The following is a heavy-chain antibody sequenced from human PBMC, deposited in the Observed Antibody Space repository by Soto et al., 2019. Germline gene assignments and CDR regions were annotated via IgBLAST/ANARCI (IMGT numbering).Heavy chain of an antibody. CDR2: ISWNSGSI. CDR3: ATSSGYSYYYYYMDV. V-gene: IGHV3-9*01. J-gene: IGHJ6*03. D-gene: IGHD3-3*01. CDR1: GFTFDDYA. Sequence: SLILSCAAAGFTFDDYAMHWVRQAPGKGLEWVSGISWNSGSIGYADSVKGRFTISRDNAKNSLYLQMNSLRAEDTALYYCATSSGYSYYYYYMDVWGKGTTVTVSS.